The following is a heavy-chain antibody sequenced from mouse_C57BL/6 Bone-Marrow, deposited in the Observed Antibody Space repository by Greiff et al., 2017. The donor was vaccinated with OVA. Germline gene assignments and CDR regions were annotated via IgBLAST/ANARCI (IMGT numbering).Heavy chain of an antibody. CDR3: ARAYYSNFDWYFDV. CDR1: GYTFTSSW. V-gene: IGHV1-53*01. D-gene: IGHD2-5*01. Sequence: QVHVKQPGTELVKPGASVKLSCKASGYTFTSSWMHWVKQRPGQGLEWIGNMNPSNGGTNYNEKFKSKATLTVDQSSSTAYMQLSRLSSEVSAVYYCARAYYSNFDWYFDVWGTGTTVTVSS. J-gene: IGHJ1*03. CDR2: MNPSNGGT.